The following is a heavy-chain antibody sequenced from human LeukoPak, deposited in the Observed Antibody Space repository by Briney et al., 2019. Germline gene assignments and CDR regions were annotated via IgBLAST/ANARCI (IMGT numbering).Heavy chain of an antibody. CDR2: ISSSSSTI. CDR1: GFTFSSYS. D-gene: IGHD2-2*01. CDR3: ARDFAHCSSTSCYYRDNWFDP. Sequence: PGGSLRLSCAASGFTFSSYSMNWVRQAPGKGLEWVSYISSSSSTIYYADSVEGRFTISRDNAKNSLYLQMNSLRDEDTAVYYCARDFAHCSSTSCYYRDNWFDPWGQGTLVTVSS. V-gene: IGHV3-48*02. J-gene: IGHJ5*02.